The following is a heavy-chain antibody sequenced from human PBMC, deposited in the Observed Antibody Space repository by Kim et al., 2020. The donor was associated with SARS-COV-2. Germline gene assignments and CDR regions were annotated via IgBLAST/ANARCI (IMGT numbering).Heavy chain of an antibody. CDR3: ARGGPYLQDYDILTGYHPSRSYYFDY. V-gene: IGHV1-69*13. J-gene: IGHJ4*02. CDR1: GGTFSSYA. Sequence: SVKVSCKASGGTFSSYAISWVRQAPGQGLEWMGGIIPIFGTANYAQKFQGRVTITANESTSTAYMELSSLRSEDTAVYYCARGGPYLQDYDILTGYHPSRSYYFDYWGQGTLVTVSS. D-gene: IGHD3-9*01. CDR2: IIPIFGTA.